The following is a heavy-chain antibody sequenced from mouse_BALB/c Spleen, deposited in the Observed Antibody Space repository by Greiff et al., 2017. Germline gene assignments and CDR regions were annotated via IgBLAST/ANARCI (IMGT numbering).Heavy chain of an antibody. J-gene: IGHJ3*01. CDR1: GFSLTGYG. CDR3: ARDPYGYDGAWFAY. D-gene: IGHD2-2*01. CDR2: IWGDGST. V-gene: IGHV2-6-7*01. Sequence: QVQLKESGPGLVAPSQSLSITCTVSGFSLTGYGVNWVRQPPGKGLEWLGMIWGDGSTDYNSALKSRLSISKDNSKSQVFLKMNSLQTDDTARYYCARDPYGYDGAWFAYWGQGTLVTVSA.